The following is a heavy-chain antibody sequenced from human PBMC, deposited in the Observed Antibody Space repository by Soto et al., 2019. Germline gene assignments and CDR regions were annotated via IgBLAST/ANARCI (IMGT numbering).Heavy chain of an antibody. Sequence: PGGSLRLSCAASGFTFSNAWMSWVRQAPGKGLEWVGRIKSRTDGGTKDYAAPVKGRFTISRDDSKNTLYLQMNSLKTEDTAVYYCTSAYYYDSSGYYQIDFDYWGQGTLVTVPQ. D-gene: IGHD3-22*01. J-gene: IGHJ4*02. CDR1: GFTFSNAW. V-gene: IGHV3-15*01. CDR2: IKSRTDGGTK. CDR3: TSAYYYDSSGYYQIDFDY.